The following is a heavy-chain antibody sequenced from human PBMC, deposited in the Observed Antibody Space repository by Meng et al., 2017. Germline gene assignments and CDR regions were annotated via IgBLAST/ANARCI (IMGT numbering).Heavy chain of an antibody. V-gene: IGHV3-23*04. CDR2: ISISGDRI. CDR3: AKELRPNDA. D-gene: IGHD2-8*01. CDR1: GFIFTSHA. Sequence: RVVESWGGLVQPGWSLRLFFEASGFIFTSHAFSWVRQATEKGLEWVSAISISGDRILYADSVKGRFTISRDNSKNTLYLQMDSLRVEDTALYYCAKELRPNDAWGQGTLVTVSS. J-gene: IGHJ5*02.